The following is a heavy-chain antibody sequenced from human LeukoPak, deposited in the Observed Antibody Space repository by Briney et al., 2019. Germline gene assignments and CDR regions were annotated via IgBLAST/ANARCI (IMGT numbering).Heavy chain of an antibody. CDR3: AREQLLWFGELLSSNYYFDY. D-gene: IGHD3-10*01. V-gene: IGHV3-11*01. Sequence: GGSLRLSCAASGFTFSDYYMSWIRQAPGKGLEWVSYISSSGSTIYYADSVKGRFTISRDNAKSSLYLQMNSLRAEDTAVYYCAREQLLWFGELLSSNYYFDYWGQGTLVTVSS. J-gene: IGHJ4*02. CDR2: ISSSGSTI. CDR1: GFTFSDYY.